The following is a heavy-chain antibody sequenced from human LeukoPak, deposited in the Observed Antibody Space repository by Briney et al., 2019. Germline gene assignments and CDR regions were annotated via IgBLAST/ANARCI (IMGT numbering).Heavy chain of an antibody. Sequence: PGGSLRLSCAASGFTFSSYEMNWVRQAPGKGLEWVSYISSSGSTIYYADSVKGRFTISRDNAKNSLYLQMNSLRAEDTAVYYCARDAVGYCSGGSCSYYYYYYMDVWGKGTTVIVSS. CDR1: GFTFSSYE. V-gene: IGHV3-48*03. CDR3: ARDAVGYCSGGSCSYYYYYYMDV. D-gene: IGHD2-15*01. J-gene: IGHJ6*03. CDR2: ISSSGSTI.